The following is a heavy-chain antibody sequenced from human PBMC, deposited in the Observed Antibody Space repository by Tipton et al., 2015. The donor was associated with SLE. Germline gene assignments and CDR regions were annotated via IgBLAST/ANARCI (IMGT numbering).Heavy chain of an antibody. CDR3: ASGVVTTKLGAFDI. J-gene: IGHJ3*02. D-gene: IGHD4-17*01. Sequence: TLSLTCTVSGGSISSSYYWGWTRQSPGKGLEWIATIYYSGSAYYNPSLKSRIAISVDTSKNQFSLKLSSVTATDTAVYYCASGVVTTKLGAFDIWGQGTVVTVSS. CDR2: IYYSGSA. V-gene: IGHV4-39*01. CDR1: GGSISSSYY.